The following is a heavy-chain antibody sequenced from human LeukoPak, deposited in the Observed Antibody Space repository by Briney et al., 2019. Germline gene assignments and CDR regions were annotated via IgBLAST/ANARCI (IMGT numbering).Heavy chain of an antibody. Sequence: GGSLSLSCAASGFTFSTYAMHWVRQAPGKGLEWVSSISSSGSYIYYADSVKGRFTISRDNAKNSLYLQMNSLRAEDTAVYYCARGYYGDPSQVYYFDYWGQGTLVTVSS. CDR2: ISSSGSYI. D-gene: IGHD4-17*01. J-gene: IGHJ4*02. V-gene: IGHV3-21*01. CDR1: GFTFSTYA. CDR3: ARGYYGDPSQVYYFDY.